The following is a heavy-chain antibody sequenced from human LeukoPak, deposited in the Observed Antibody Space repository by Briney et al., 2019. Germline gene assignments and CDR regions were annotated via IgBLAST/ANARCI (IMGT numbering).Heavy chain of an antibody. D-gene: IGHD3-10*01. CDR3: ARALYYYGSGPLDY. CDR2: ISAYNGNA. CDR1: GYTFTSYG. Sequence: GASVKVSCKASGYTFTSYGISWVRQAPGQGLEWMGWISAYNGNANYAQKLQGRVTMTTDTSTSTAYMELRSLRSDDTAVYYCARALYYYGSGPLDYWGQGTLVTVSS. J-gene: IGHJ4*02. V-gene: IGHV1-18*01.